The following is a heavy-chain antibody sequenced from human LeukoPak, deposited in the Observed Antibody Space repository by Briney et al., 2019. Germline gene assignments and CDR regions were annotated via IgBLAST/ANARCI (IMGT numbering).Heavy chain of an antibody. CDR3: ARGRGTFDY. CDR2: IYYSGST. V-gene: IGHV4-30-4*08. Sequence: SETLSLTCTVSGGSISGYYWSWIRQPPGKGLEWIGYIYYSGSTYYNPSLKSRVTISVDTSKNQFSLKLSSVTAADTAVYYCARGRGTFDYWGQGTLVTVSS. CDR1: GGSISGYY. J-gene: IGHJ4*02. D-gene: IGHD1-1*01.